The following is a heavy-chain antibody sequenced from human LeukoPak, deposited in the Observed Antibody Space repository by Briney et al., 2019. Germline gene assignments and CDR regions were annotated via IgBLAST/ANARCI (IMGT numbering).Heavy chain of an antibody. CDR1: GFSFSSYE. V-gene: IGHV3-48*03. CDR2: ISSSGSTK. Sequence: PGGSLRLSCAASGFSFSSYEMNWVRQAPGKGLGWVSYISSSGSTKEYADSVKGRFTISRDNAKNSLYLQMNSLRVEDTAVYYCAREEGLDYWGQGTLVTVSS. CDR3: AREEGLDY. J-gene: IGHJ4*02. D-gene: IGHD5-12*01.